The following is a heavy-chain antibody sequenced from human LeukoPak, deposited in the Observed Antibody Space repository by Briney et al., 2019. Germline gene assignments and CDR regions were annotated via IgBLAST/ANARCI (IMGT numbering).Heavy chain of an antibody. Sequence: GGSLRLSCAASGFTFSSYWMSWVRQAPGKGLEWVANIKQDGSEKYYVDSVKGRFTISRDNAKNSLYLQMNSLRAEDTAVYYCAKAGLSITKRYFQHWGQGTLVTVSS. CDR1: GFTFSSYW. V-gene: IGHV3-7*03. D-gene: IGHD3-10*01. J-gene: IGHJ1*01. CDR3: AKAGLSITKRYFQH. CDR2: IKQDGSEK.